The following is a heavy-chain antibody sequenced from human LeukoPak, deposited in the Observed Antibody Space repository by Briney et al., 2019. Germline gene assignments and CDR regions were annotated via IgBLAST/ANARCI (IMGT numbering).Heavy chain of an antibody. J-gene: IGHJ5*02. CDR3: ARDQGTGQHLGYNWFDP. CDR2: VYTSWNT. D-gene: IGHD6-13*01. CDR1: GASISSYY. V-gene: IGHV4-4*07. Sequence: SETLSLTCTVSGASISSYYWDWIRQPAGKGLEWIGRVYTSWNTNYNPSLKSRVTMSVDTSKNQFSLRLNSVTAADTAVYYCARDQGTGQHLGYNWFDPWGQGTLVTVSS.